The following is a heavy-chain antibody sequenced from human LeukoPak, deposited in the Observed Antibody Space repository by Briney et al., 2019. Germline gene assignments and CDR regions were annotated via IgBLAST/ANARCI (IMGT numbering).Heavy chain of an antibody. D-gene: IGHD1-26*01. CDR3: ARDFGVVGATTYAFDI. CDR1: GFTFSSYS. Sequence: GGSLRLSCAASGFTFSSYSMNWVRQAPGKGLEWVSSISSSGSYIYHADSVKGRFTISRDNVKNSLYLQMNSLRAEDTAVYYCARDFGVVGATTYAFDIWGQGTMVTVSS. V-gene: IGHV3-21*01. J-gene: IGHJ3*02. CDR2: ISSSGSYI.